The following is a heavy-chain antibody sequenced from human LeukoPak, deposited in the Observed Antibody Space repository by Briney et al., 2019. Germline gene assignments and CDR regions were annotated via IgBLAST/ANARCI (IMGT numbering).Heavy chain of an antibody. CDR1: GGTFSSYA. CDR3: ARAVTAILSAFDI. V-gene: IGHV1-69*06. CDR2: IIPIFGTA. Sequence: SVKVSCKASGGTFSSYAISWVRQAPGQGLEWMGGIIPIFGTANYAQKFQGRVTITADKSTSTAYMELSSLRSEDTAVYYCARAVTAILSAFDIWGQGTMVTVSS. D-gene: IGHD2-21*02. J-gene: IGHJ3*02.